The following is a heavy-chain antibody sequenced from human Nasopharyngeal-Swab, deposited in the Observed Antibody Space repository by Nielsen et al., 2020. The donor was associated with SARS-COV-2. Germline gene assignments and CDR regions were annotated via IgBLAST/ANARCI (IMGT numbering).Heavy chain of an antibody. CDR3: ARGCVLTGPTCYYYGMDV. CDR2: ISSSSSYI. J-gene: IGHJ6*02. V-gene: IGHV3-21*01. D-gene: IGHD3-9*01. CDR1: GFTFSSYS. Sequence: GVLKISCAASGFTFSSYSMNWVRQAPGKGLEWVSSISSSSSYIYYAGSVRGRFTISRDNAKNSLYLQMNSLRAEDTAVYYCARGCVLTGPTCYYYGMDVWGQGTTVTVSS.